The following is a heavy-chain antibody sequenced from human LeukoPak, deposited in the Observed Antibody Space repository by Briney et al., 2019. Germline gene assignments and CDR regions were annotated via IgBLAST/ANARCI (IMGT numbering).Heavy chain of an antibody. D-gene: IGHD6-19*01. J-gene: IGHJ4*02. CDR3: AKNGGWTFDY. Sequence: QPGGSLRLSCAASGFRFTNYWMTWVRQAPGKGLEWVAIIKSDGSDKYYVDSVKGRLTISRDNAKNSLYLQMNSLRAEDTAFYYCAKNGGWTFDYWGQGILVTVSS. V-gene: IGHV3-7*03. CDR1: GFRFTNYW. CDR2: IKSDGSDK.